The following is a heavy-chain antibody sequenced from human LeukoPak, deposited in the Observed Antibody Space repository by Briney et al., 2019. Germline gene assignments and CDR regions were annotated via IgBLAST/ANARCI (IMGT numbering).Heavy chain of an antibody. D-gene: IGHD2-2*01. V-gene: IGHV4-38-2*02. CDR3: ARGDCSSTICYSPMDV. J-gene: IGHJ6*03. Sequence: SETLSLTCTVSGYSISSGYYWVWIRQPPGQGLEWIGSIYRSGSTNYNPSLKSRVTISVDTSKNQFSLKVNSVTAADTAVYYCARGDCSSTICYSPMDVWGKGTTVTVSS. CDR1: GYSISSGYY. CDR2: IYRSGST.